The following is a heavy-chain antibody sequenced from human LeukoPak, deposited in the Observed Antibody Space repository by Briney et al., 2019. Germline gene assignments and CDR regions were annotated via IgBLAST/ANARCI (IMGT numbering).Heavy chain of an antibody. Sequence: GGSLRLSCAASGFTFSSYAMSWVRQAPGKGLEWVSAISGSGGITYYADSVKGQFTISRNNSKNTLYLQKNSLRAEDTAVYYCARVGSGSYYNYFDYWGQGTLVTVSS. D-gene: IGHD3-10*01. CDR3: ARVGSGSYYNYFDY. J-gene: IGHJ4*02. CDR1: GFTFSSYA. CDR2: ISGSGGIT. V-gene: IGHV3-23*01.